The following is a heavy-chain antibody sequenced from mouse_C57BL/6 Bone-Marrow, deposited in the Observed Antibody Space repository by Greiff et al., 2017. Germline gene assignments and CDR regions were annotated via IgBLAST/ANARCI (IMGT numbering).Heavy chain of an antibody. CDR1: GYTFTNYW. J-gene: IGHJ2*01. V-gene: IGHV1-63*01. D-gene: IGHD4-1*01. CDR3: ARNWGDY. CDR2: IYPGGGYT. Sequence: QVHVKQSGAELVRPGTSVKMSCKASGYTFTNYWIGWAKQRPGHGLEWIGDIYPGGGYTNYNEKFKGKATLTADKSSSTAYMQFSSLTSEDSAIYYCARNWGDYWGQGTTLTVSS.